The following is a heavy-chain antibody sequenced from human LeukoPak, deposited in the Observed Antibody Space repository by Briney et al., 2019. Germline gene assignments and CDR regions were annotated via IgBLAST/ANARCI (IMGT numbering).Heavy chain of an antibody. D-gene: IGHD4-17*01. CDR1: GFTFSSYA. J-gene: IGHJ6*02. CDR3: AKRDYGDYVVEGESYYGMDV. V-gene: IGHV3-23*01. Sequence: QTGGSLRLSCAASGFTFSSYAMSWVRQAPGKGLEWVSAISGSGGSTYYADSVKGRFTISRDNSKNTLYLQMNSLRAEDTAVYYCAKRDYGDYVVEGESYYGMDVWGQGTTVTVSS. CDR2: ISGSGGST.